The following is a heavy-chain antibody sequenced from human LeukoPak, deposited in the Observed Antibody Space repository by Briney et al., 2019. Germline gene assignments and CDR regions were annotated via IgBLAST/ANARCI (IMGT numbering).Heavy chain of an antibody. CDR2: ISSSSSYI. CDR3: ASSISPFLEWLL. D-gene: IGHD3-3*02. V-gene: IGHV3-21*01. Sequence: PGGSLRLSCAASGFTFSSYAMNWVRQAPGKGLEWVSSISSSSSYIYYADSVKGRFTISRDNAKNSLYLQMNSLRAEDTAVYYCASSISPFLEWLLWGQGTLVTVSS. J-gene: IGHJ4*02. CDR1: GFTFSSYA.